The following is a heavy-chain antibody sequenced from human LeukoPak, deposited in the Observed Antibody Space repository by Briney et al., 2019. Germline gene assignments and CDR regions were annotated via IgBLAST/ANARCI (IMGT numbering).Heavy chain of an antibody. D-gene: IGHD2-2*01. CDR3: AKDMGYCSSTSCRGYYYYYYGMDV. J-gene: IGHJ6*02. CDR1: GFTFSSYA. CDR2: ISGSGGST. V-gene: IGHV3-23*01. Sequence: PGGSLRLSCAASGFTFSSYAMSWVRQAPGKRLEWVSAISGSGGSTYYADSVKGRFTISRDNSKNTLYLQMNSLRAEDTAVYYCAKDMGYCSSTSCRGYYYYYYGMDVWGQGTTVTVSS.